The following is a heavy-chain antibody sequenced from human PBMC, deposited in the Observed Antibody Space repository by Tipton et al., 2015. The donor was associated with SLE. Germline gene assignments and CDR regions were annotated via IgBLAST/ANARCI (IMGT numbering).Heavy chain of an antibody. CDR1: GGSFSGYY. Sequence: TLSLTCAVYGGSFSGYYWSWIRQPPGKGLEWIGEINHSGSTNYNPSLKSRVTISVGTSKNQFSLKLSSVTAADTAVYYCAREGGYYDYVWGSYRKGYYFDYWGQGTLVTVSS. D-gene: IGHD3-16*02. J-gene: IGHJ4*02. CDR2: INHSGST. CDR3: AREGGYYDYVWGSYRKGYYFDY. V-gene: IGHV4-34*01.